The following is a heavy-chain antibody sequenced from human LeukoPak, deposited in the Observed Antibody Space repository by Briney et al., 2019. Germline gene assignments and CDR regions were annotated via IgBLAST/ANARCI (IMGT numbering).Heavy chain of an antibody. CDR3: VRGQEVVYTPTFDY. CDR2: IGTSGIST. CDR1: GFTFSTYA. V-gene: IGHV3-64D*09. J-gene: IGHJ4*02. Sequence: GGSLRLSCSASGFTFSTYAIHWVRQAPGKGLQYVSSIGTSGISTYYADSVTGRLTISRDNSKNSLYLQMSNLRPEDTAVYYCVRGQEVVYTPTFDYWGQGALVTVSS. D-gene: IGHD2-8*02.